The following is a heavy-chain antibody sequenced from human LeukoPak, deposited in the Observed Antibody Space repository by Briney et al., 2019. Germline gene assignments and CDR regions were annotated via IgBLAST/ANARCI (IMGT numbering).Heavy chain of an antibody. CDR2: IYYSGST. Sequence: SETLSLTCTVSGGSISSYYWSWIRQPPGKGLEWIGYIYYSGSTNYKSSLKSRVTISVDTSKNQFSLKLSSVTAADTAVYYCARHMVRGSWFDPWGQGTLVTVSS. J-gene: IGHJ5*02. CDR3: ARHMVRGSWFDP. V-gene: IGHV4-59*08. D-gene: IGHD3-10*01. CDR1: GGSISSYY.